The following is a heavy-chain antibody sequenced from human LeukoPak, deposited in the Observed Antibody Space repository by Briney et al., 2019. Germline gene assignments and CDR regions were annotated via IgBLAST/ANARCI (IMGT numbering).Heavy chain of an antibody. Sequence: ASVKVSCKASGYTFTSYGISWVRQAPGQGLEWMGWMNPNSGNTGYAQKFQGRVTMTRNTSISTAYMELSSLRSEDTAVYYCARGNKPRIAARLVNADYWGQGTLVTVSS. CDR2: MNPNSGNT. CDR1: GYTFTSYG. V-gene: IGHV1-8*02. CDR3: ARGNKPRIAARLVNADY. D-gene: IGHD6-6*01. J-gene: IGHJ4*02.